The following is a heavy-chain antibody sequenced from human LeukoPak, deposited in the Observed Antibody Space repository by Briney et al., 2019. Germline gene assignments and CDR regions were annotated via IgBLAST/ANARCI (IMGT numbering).Heavy chain of an antibody. V-gene: IGHV3-21*01. J-gene: IGHJ4*02. CDR3: ARERGGSSWMTFDY. D-gene: IGHD6-13*01. CDR2: ISSSSSYI. CDR1: GVTFSQSW. Sequence: GGSLRLPCVVSGVTFSQSWMHWVRQAPGKGLEWVSSISSSSSYIYYADSVKGRFTISRDNAKNSLYLQMNSLRAEDTAVYYCARERGGSSWMTFDYWGQGTLVTVSS.